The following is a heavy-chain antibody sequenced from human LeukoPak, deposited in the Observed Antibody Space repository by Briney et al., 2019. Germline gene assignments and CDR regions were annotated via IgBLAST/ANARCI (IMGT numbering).Heavy chain of an antibody. D-gene: IGHD3-16*01. Sequence: SETLSLTCAVYGGSFSGYYWSWIRQPPGKGLEWIGSIYYSGSTYYNPSLKSRVTISVDTSKNQFSLKLSSVTAADTAVYYCASTLANYYYMDVWGKGTTVTISS. J-gene: IGHJ6*03. CDR1: GGSFSGYY. CDR2: IYYSGST. CDR3: ASTLANYYYMDV. V-gene: IGHV4-34*01.